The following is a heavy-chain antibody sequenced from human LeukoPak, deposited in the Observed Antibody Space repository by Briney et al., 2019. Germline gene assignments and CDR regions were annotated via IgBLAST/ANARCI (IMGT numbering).Heavy chain of an antibody. D-gene: IGHD3-10*01. CDR1: GFTFSNAW. V-gene: IGHV3-15*01. CDR2: IKSKTDGRTT. CDR3: TTDPGYYGSGSYWAS. J-gene: IGHJ4*02. Sequence: GGSLRLSCAASGFTFSNAWMSWVRQAPGKGVEWVGRIKSKTDGRTTDYAAPVKGSFTISRDDSKNTLYLQMNSLKTEDTAVYYCTTDPGYYGSGSYWASWGQGTLVTVSS.